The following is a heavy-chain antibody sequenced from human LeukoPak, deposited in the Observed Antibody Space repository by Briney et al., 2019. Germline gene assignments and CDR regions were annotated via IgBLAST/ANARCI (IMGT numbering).Heavy chain of an antibody. CDR2: IYHSGST. CDR1: GYSISIVYY. Sequence: PSGSLSLTRTVSGYSISIVYYWGWFRQPPGKGRGGIGSIYHSGSTYYNPSLKSRVTISVDTSKNQFSLKLSSVTAADTAVYYCARDRNSGSYSTGTDIWGQGTMVTVSS. CDR3: ARDRNSGSYSTGTDI. J-gene: IGHJ3*02. D-gene: IGHD1-26*01. V-gene: IGHV4-38-2*02.